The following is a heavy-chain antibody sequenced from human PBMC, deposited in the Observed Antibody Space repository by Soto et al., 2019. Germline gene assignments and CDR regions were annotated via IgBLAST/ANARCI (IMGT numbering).Heavy chain of an antibody. Sequence: QVQLVESGGGVVQPGRSLRLSCVASSFTFSSYAIHWVHQAPGKGLQWVAFISYDGRNKDYADSVKGRFTISRDNSRNTLYLQMSSLRAEDTAVYYCAKNYGPGIAVAGTDWYFDLWGRGTLVTVSS. J-gene: IGHJ2*01. CDR3: AKNYGPGIAVAGTDWYFDL. CDR2: ISYDGRNK. V-gene: IGHV3-30*18. D-gene: IGHD6-19*01. CDR1: SFTFSSYA.